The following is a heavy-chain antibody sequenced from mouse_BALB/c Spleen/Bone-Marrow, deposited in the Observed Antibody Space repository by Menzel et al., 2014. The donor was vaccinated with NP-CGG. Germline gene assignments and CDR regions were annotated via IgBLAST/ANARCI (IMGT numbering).Heavy chain of an antibody. CDR1: GYTFTNYW. Sequence: VQLVESGAELVRPGTSVKISCKASGYTFTNYWLGWVKQRPGHGLERIGDIYPGGGYTNYNEKFKGKATLTADTSSSTAYMQLSSLTSEDSAVYFCARGNGPYAMDYWGQGTSVTVSS. CDR3: ARGNGPYAMDY. D-gene: IGHD1-1*02. J-gene: IGHJ4*01. V-gene: IGHV1-63*02. CDR2: IYPGGGYT.